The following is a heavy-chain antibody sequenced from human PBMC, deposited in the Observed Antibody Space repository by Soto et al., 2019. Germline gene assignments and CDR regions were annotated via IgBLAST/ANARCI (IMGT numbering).Heavy chain of an antibody. CDR1: GYTFTDYF. CDR2: MNPNTGGI. Sequence: QVQLVQSGAEVKKPGASVRVSCEASGYTFTDYFIHWVRQAPGQGLEWMGWMNPNTGGINYAQNLQGRVTMTRDTSISTAYMELRSLRSDDTAVYYCARVLSLSLYYIDSWGQGTLVTVSS. CDR3: ARVLSLSLYYIDS. D-gene: IGHD3-22*01. J-gene: IGHJ5*02. V-gene: IGHV1-2*02.